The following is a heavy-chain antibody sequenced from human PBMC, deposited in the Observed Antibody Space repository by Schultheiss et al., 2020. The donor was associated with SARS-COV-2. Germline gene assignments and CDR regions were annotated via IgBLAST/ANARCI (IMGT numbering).Heavy chain of an antibody. CDR1: GGSISSYY. Sequence: SQTLSLTCTVSGGSISSYYWSWIRQPPGKGLEWIGSIYYSGSTYYNPSLKSRVTISVDTSKNQFSLKLSSVTAADTAVYYCARDPNVLRFLDLPRDVWGKGTTVTVSS. J-gene: IGHJ6*04. CDR2: IYYSGST. V-gene: IGHV4-59*05. CDR3: ARDPNVLRFLDLPRDV. D-gene: IGHD3-3*01.